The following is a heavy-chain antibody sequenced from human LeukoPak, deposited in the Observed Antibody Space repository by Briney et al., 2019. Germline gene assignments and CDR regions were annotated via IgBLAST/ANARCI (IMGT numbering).Heavy chain of an antibody. CDR1: GGSISSYY. CDR2: IYTSGST. J-gene: IGHJ5*02. V-gene: IGHV4-4*07. Sequence: SETLSLTCTVSGGSISSYYWSWIRQPAGKGLEWIGRIYTSGSTNYNPSLKSRVTMSVDTSKNQFSLKLSSVTVADTAVYYCARDHAYSSSWYDWFDPWGQGTLVTVSS. CDR3: ARDHAYSSSWYDWFDP. D-gene: IGHD6-13*01.